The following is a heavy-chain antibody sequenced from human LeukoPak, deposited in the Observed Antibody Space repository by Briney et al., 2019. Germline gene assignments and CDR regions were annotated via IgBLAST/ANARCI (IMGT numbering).Heavy chain of an antibody. CDR3: ARGGYCSSTSCYTGTFDY. Sequence: SETLSLTCAVYGGSFSGYYWSWIRQPPGKGLEWIGEINHSGSTNYNPSLKSRVTISVDTSKNQFSLKLSSVTAADTAVYYCARGGYCSSTSCYTGTFDYWGQGTLVTVSS. D-gene: IGHD2-2*02. V-gene: IGHV4-34*01. J-gene: IGHJ4*02. CDR1: GGSFSGYY. CDR2: INHSGST.